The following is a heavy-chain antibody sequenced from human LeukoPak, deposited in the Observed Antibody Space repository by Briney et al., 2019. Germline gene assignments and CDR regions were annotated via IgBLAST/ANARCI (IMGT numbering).Heavy chain of an antibody. V-gene: IGHV3-48*04. CDR1: GFTFSSYS. D-gene: IGHD3-22*01. J-gene: IGHJ4*02. CDR2: ISGRSSLI. CDR3: ARDLYYYDSSGHHLFDY. Sequence: GGSLRLSCAASGFTFSSYSMNWVRQAPGKGLEWVSYISGRSSLIYYADSVKGRFTISRDNAKNSLYLQMNSLRAEDTAVYYCARDLYYYDSSGHHLFDYWGQGTLVTVSS.